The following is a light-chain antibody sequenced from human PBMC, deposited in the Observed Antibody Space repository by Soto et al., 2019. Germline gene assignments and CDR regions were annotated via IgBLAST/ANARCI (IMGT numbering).Light chain of an antibody. CDR3: CSYAGSRV. V-gene: IGLV2-23*02. Sequence: QSALTQPASVSGSPGQSINISCTGTSSDVGSYNLVSWYQQHPGKAPKLMIYEVSKRPSGVSNRFSGPKSGNTASLTISGLQAEDEADYYCCSYAGSRVFGGGTKLTVL. CDR2: EVS. CDR1: SSDVGSYNL. J-gene: IGLJ3*02.